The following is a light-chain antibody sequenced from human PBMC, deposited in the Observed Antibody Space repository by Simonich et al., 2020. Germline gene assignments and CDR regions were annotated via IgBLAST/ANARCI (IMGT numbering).Light chain of an antibody. Sequence: DIVMTQSPDSLAVSLGERATINCKSSQRVLYSSNNKNYLAWYQQKQGQPPKLLIYWASTRESGVPDRCSGSGSGTDFTLTISSLQAEDVAVYYCQQYYSTPYTFGQGTKLEIK. CDR3: QQYYSTPYT. J-gene: IGKJ2*01. CDR2: WAS. CDR1: QRVLYSSNNKNY. V-gene: IGKV4-1*01.